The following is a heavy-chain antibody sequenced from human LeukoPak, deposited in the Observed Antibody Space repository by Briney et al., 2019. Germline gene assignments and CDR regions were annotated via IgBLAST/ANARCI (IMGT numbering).Heavy chain of an antibody. CDR1: GFTVSSNY. Sequence: GGSLRLSCAASGFTVSSNYMSWVRQAPGKGLEWVSVIYSGGSTYYADSVKGRFTISRDNSKNTLYLQMNSLRAEDTAVYYCARDQRYYDSSGYGRHCYYYYGMDVWGQGTTVTVSS. V-gene: IGHV3-53*01. CDR2: IYSGGST. D-gene: IGHD3-22*01. J-gene: IGHJ6*02. CDR3: ARDQRYYDSSGYGRHCYYYYGMDV.